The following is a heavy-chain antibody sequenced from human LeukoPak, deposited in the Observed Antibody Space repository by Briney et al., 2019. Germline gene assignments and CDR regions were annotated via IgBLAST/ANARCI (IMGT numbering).Heavy chain of an antibody. CDR2: IYHSGTT. CDR3: ARGAVYYYGSGSYFPWFDP. V-gene: IGHV4-4*02. Sequence: PSETLSLTCAVSGGSISSSNWWIWVRQPPGKGLEWIGEIYHSGTTNYNPSLKSRVTISVDKSKNQFSLKLSSVTAADTAVYYCARGAVYYYGSGSYFPWFDPWGQGTLVTVSS. J-gene: IGHJ5*02. D-gene: IGHD3-10*01. CDR1: GGSISSSNW.